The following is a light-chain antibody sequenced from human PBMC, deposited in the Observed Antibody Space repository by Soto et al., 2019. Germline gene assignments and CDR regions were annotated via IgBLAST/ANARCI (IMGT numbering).Light chain of an antibody. CDR3: HQSHSNTLT. J-gene: IGKJ4*01. CDR2: ASS. Sequence: DIQLTQSPSSLSASVGDRVTINCRASQSIYTYLHWFQLQPGKGPKLLIFASSTLQSGVSSRFSGRGSGADFRLTISSLQPEEFATYDCHQSHSNTLTFGRGTRV. CDR1: QSIYTY. V-gene: IGKV1-39*01.